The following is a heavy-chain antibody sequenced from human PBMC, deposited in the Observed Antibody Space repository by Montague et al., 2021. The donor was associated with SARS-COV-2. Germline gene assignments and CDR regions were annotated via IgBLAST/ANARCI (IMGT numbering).Heavy chain of an antibody. J-gene: IGHJ3*01. V-gene: IGHV4-59*01. CDR1: GGSISSYY. CDR2: IYYSGST. D-gene: IGHD2-21*01. Sequence: SETLSLTCTVSGGSISSYYWSWIRQPPGKGLEWIGYIYYSGSTNYNPSLKSRVTISVDTSKTPFSLKLSSVTAAGTAVYYCARTPGQIAVDAFDFWGQGTMVAVSS. CDR3: ARTPGQIAVDAFDF.